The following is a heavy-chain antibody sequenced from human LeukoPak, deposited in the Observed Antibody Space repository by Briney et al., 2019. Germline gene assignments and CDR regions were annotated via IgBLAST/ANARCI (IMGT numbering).Heavy chain of an antibody. J-gene: IGHJ4*02. Sequence: GGSLRLSCAASGFTSSAIHWVRQSPGKGLEWLAIISFDGAYRYYADSVKGRFTISRDNSKNTLYLQMNSLIAEDTAVYYCAKSGYNRFDYWGQGTRVTVSS. CDR2: ISFDGAYR. D-gene: IGHD5-24*01. CDR1: GFTSSA. CDR3: AKSGYNRFDY. V-gene: IGHV3-30-3*02.